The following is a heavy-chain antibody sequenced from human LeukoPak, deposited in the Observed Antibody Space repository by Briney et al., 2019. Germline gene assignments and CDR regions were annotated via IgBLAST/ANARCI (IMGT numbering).Heavy chain of an antibody. CDR3: ARGDSSSWYDYYYYYMDV. CDR1: GYTFTSYA. J-gene: IGHJ6*03. D-gene: IGHD6-13*01. Sequence: ASVKVSCKASGYTFTSYAMNWVRQAPGQGLEWMGWINTNTGNPTYAQGFTGRFVFSLDTSVSTAYLQISSLKAEDTAVYYCARGDSSSWYDYYYYYMDVWGKGTTVTVS. V-gene: IGHV7-4-1*02. CDR2: INTNTGNP.